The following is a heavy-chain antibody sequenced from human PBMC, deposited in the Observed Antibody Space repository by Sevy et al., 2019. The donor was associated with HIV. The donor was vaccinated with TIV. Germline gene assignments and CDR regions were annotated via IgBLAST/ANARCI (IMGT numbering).Heavy chain of an antibody. J-gene: IGHJ6*01. CDR2: FDPEDCET. V-gene: IGHV1-24*01. Sequence: ASVKVSCKVSGYTLTKLPMHWVRQAPGKGLEWMGGFDPEDCETIYAQRFQGRVTMTEDTSTDTAYMELSSLRSEDTAVYYCATLDFWSENPFYGTDLWGQGTTVTVSS. CDR1: GYTLTKLP. D-gene: IGHD3-3*01. CDR3: ATLDFWSENPFYGTDL.